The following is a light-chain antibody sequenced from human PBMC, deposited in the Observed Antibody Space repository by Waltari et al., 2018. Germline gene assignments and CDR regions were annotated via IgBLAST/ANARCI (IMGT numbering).Light chain of an antibody. V-gene: IGLV2-14*01. CDR2: DVT. CDR1: SSDIGSYDF. J-gene: IGLJ3*02. CDR3: SSYTTSGTGV. Sequence: QSALTQPASVTGSPGQSITISCTGTSSDIGSYDFVSWYQQHPDKVPKLLIYDVTNRQSGIFDRFSGSKSGNTASLTISRLQAEDEAIYYCSSYTTSGTGVFGGGTKVTVL.